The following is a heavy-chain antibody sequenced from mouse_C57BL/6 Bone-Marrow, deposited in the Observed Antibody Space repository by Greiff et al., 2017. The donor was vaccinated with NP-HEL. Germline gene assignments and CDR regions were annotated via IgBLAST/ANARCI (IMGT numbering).Heavy chain of an antibody. Sequence: QVQLQQPGAELVKPGASVKMSCKASGYTFTSYWITWVKQRPGQGLEWIGDIYPGSGSTNYHEKFKSKATLTVDTSSSTAYMQLSSLTSEDAAVYYGARYNWDCAMDYWGQGTSVTVSS. D-gene: IGHD4-1*02. V-gene: IGHV1-55*01. J-gene: IGHJ4*01. CDR3: ARYNWDCAMDY. CDR1: GYTFTSYW. CDR2: IYPGSGST.